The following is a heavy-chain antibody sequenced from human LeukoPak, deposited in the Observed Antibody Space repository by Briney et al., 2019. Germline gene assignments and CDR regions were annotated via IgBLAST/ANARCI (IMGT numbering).Heavy chain of an antibody. CDR2: IRYDGSNK. J-gene: IGHJ3*02. CDR3: AKVRAKTHYYGSGSQGLKDAFDI. CDR1: GFTFSSYG. V-gene: IGHV3-30*02. Sequence: GGSLRLSCAASGFTFSSYGMHWVRQAPGKGLEWVAFIRYDGSNKYYADSVKGRFTISRDNSKNTLYLQMNSLRAEDTAVYYCAKVRAKTHYYGSGSQGLKDAFDIWGQGTMVTVSS. D-gene: IGHD3-10*01.